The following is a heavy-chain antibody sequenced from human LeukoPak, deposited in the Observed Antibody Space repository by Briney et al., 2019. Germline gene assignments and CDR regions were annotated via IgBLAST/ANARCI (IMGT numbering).Heavy chain of an antibody. J-gene: IGHJ5*02. CDR1: GYSFTSYW. CDR2: IHPGDSDT. Sequence: GESLKISCKGSGYSFTSYWIAWVRQMPGKGLEWMGIIHPGDSDTSYSPSFQGQVTISADKSISTAYVQWNSLKASDTAMYYCARHAGEQLGRYTGGNWFDPWGQGTLVTVSS. CDR3: ARHAGEQLGRYTGGNWFDP. V-gene: IGHV5-51*01. D-gene: IGHD6-6*01.